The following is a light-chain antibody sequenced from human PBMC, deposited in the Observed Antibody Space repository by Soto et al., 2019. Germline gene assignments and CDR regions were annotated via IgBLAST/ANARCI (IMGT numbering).Light chain of an antibody. Sequence: EIALTQSPGTLSLSPGERATLSCRASQGVGNKYLAWYQQRPGQAPSLLIYAASSRATGVPDRFSGSGSGTDFTLSSRRLEPEDFSVYYCHQYTSALGITFGEGTRLEIK. J-gene: IGKJ5*01. V-gene: IGKV3-20*01. CDR3: HQYTSALGIT. CDR1: QGVGNKY. CDR2: AAS.